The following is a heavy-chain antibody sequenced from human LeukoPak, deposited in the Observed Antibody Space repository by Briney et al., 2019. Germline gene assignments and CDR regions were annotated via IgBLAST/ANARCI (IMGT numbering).Heavy chain of an antibody. CDR1: GGSISSYY. CDR3: ARNGRVAAAGTGGYSWFDP. Sequence: SETLSLTCTVSGGSISSYYWSRIRQPPGKGLEWIGYIYYSGSTNYNPSLKSRVTISVDTSKNQFPLKLSSVTAADTAVYYCARNGRVAAAGTGGYSWFDPWGQGTLVTVSS. J-gene: IGHJ5*02. D-gene: IGHD6-13*01. CDR2: IYYSGST. V-gene: IGHV4-59*01.